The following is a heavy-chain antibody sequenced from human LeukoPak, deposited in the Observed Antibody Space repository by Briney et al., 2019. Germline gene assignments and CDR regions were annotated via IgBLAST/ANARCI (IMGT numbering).Heavy chain of an antibody. V-gene: IGHV3-30-3*01. CDR1: GFTFSSYA. CDR3: ARAVVVVPAAIGILDY. CDR2: ISYDGSNK. D-gene: IGHD2-2*01. J-gene: IGHJ4*02. Sequence: GGSLRLSCAASGFTFSSYAMHWVRQAPGKGLEWVAVISYDGSNKYYADSVKGRFTISRDNSKNTLYLQMNSLRAEDTAVYYCARAVVVVPAAIGILDYWGQGTLVTVSS.